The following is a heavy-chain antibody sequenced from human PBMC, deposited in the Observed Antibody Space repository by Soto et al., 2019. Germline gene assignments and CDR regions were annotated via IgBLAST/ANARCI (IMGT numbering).Heavy chain of an antibody. CDR2: ISGSGGST. CDR3: ANVDTAMDNYYYYGMDV. CDR1: GFTFSNYA. J-gene: IGHJ6*02. Sequence: GGSLRLSCAASGFTFSNYAMSWVRQAPGKGLEWVSAISGSGGSTYYADSVKGRFTISRDNSKNTLYLQMNSLRAEDTAVYYCANVDTAMDNYYYYGMDVWGQGTTVTVSS. V-gene: IGHV3-23*01. D-gene: IGHD5-18*01.